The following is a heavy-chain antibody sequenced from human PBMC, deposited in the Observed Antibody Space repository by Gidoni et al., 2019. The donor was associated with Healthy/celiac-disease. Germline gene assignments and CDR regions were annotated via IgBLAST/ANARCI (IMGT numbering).Heavy chain of an antibody. V-gene: IGHV4-34*01. D-gene: IGHD6-13*01. CDR3: ARGYIAAAGNDY. CDR1: GGSFSGYY. CDR2: INHSGST. J-gene: IGHJ4*02. Sequence: QVQLQQWGAGLLKPSETLSLTCAVYGGSFSGYYWSWIRQPPGKGLEWSGEINHSGSTNYNPALKSRVTISVDTSKTQFSLKLSSVTAADTAVYYCARGYIAAAGNDYWGQGTLVTVSS.